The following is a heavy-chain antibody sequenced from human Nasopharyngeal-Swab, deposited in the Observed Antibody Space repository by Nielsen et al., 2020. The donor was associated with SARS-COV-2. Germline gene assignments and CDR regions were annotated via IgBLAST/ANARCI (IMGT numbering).Heavy chain of an antibody. D-gene: IGHD5-18*01. V-gene: IGHV3-9*01. Sequence: LKISCAASGFPFDDYAMHWVRQAPGKGLEWVSGISWNSGKVGYADSVKGRFTISRDNAKNSLYLQMNSLRPEDTALYYCAKDGGHYGYSELDNWGQGTLVTVSS. CDR3: AKDGGHYGYSELDN. J-gene: IGHJ4*02. CDR2: ISWNSGKV. CDR1: GFPFDDYA.